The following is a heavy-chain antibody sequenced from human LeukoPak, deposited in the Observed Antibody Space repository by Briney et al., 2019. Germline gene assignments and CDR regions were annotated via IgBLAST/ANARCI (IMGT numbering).Heavy chain of an antibody. V-gene: IGHV4-4*08. CDR1: GASISSDF. CDR3: ARDARATVTMVRGVIITPIYYYYMDV. Sequence: SETLSLTCTVSGASISSDFWSWIRQPPGKGLEWIGRIYTSGSTNYNPSLKSRVTISVDTSKNQFSLKLSSVTAADTAVYYCARDARATVTMVRGVIITPIYYYYMDVWGKGTTVTISS. D-gene: IGHD3-10*01. CDR2: IYTSGST. J-gene: IGHJ6*03.